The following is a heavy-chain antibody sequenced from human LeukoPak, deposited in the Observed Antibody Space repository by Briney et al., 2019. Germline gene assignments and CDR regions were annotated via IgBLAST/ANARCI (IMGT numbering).Heavy chain of an antibody. J-gene: IGHJ4*02. D-gene: IGHD6-25*01. V-gene: IGHV4-59*12. CDR3: ARADVYTSGWNFGFDY. CDR2: IYYSGST. Sequence: PSETLSLTCTVSGGSISSYYWSWIRQPPGKGLEWIGYIYYSGSTNYNPSLKGRVTISLDTSKNQVSLKLISVTAAGTALYYCARADVYTSGWNFGFDYWGQGTLVTVSS. CDR1: GGSISSYY.